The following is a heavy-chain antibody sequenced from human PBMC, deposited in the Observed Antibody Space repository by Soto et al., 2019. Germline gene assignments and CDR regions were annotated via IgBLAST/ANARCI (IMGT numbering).Heavy chain of an antibody. Sequence: SETLSLTCTVAGGSISSYYWSWIRQPPGKGLEWIGYIYYSGSTNYNPSLKSRVTISVDTSKNQLSLKLSSVTAADTAVYYCARRYGYYFDYWGQGTLVTVSS. CDR3: ARRYGYYFDY. CDR2: IYYSGST. CDR1: GGSISSYY. D-gene: IGHD4-17*01. V-gene: IGHV4-59*08. J-gene: IGHJ4*02.